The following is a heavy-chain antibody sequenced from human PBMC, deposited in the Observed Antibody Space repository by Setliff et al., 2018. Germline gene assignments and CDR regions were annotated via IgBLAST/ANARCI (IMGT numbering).Heavy chain of an antibody. CDR3: ARQVDTPMAPIDY. CDR1: GESIDSVATGNHY. J-gene: IGHJ4*02. D-gene: IGHD5-18*01. CDR2: IYTSWST. V-gene: IGHV4-61*09. Sequence: SETLSLTCIVSGESIDSVATGNHYWNWIRQPVGKGLEWIGHIYTSWSTNYNPSLKSRLTISVDTSKNQFSLNLSSVTAADSAIYYCARQVDTPMAPIDYWGQGTLVTVSS.